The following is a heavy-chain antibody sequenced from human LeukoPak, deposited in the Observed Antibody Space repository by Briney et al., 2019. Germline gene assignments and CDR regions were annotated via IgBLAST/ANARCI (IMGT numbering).Heavy chain of an antibody. Sequence: GESLKISCKGSGYSFTSYWIGWVRQMPGKGLEWMGIIYPGDSDTRYSPSFQGQVAISADKSISTAYLQWSSLKASDTAMYYCARQVAAADSYYYYYGMDVWGQGTTVTVSS. J-gene: IGHJ6*02. D-gene: IGHD6-13*01. V-gene: IGHV5-51*01. CDR2: IYPGDSDT. CDR1: GYSFTSYW. CDR3: ARQVAAADSYYYYYGMDV.